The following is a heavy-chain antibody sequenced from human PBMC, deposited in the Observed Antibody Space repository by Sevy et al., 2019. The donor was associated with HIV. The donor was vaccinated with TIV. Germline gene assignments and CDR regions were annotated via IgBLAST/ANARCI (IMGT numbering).Heavy chain of an antibody. D-gene: IGHD2-2*03. CDR2: IRYDGSNK. V-gene: IGHV3-30*02. Sequence: GGSLRLSCAASGFTFSSYGMHWVRQAPGKGLEWVAFIRYDGSNKYYADSVKGRFTISRDNSKNTLYLQMNSLRAEDTAVYYCAKECELDIVVVPAAGYWGQGTLVTVSS. J-gene: IGHJ4*02. CDR1: GFTFSSYG. CDR3: AKECELDIVVVPAAGY.